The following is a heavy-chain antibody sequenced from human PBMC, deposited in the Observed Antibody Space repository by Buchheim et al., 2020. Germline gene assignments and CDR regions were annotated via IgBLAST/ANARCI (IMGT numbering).Heavy chain of an antibody. D-gene: IGHD6-13*01. J-gene: IGHJ4*02. V-gene: IGHV3-30*18. CDR3: AKDVRSEAAAMDS. Sequence: QVQLVESGGGVVQPGRSLRLSCAASGFTFNRNGMHWVRQAPGKGLEWVAVVSYDGDKKYYVDSVKGRFTISRDNYTNTVYLQMNSLRAEDTAVYYCAKDVRSEAAAMDSWGQGT. CDR1: GFTFNRNG. CDR2: VSYDGDKK.